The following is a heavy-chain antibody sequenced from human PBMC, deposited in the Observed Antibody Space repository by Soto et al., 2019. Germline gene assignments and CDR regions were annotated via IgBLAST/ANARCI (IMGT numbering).Heavy chain of an antibody. CDR1: GFTFDDYA. CDR2: ISWNSGSI. CDR3: AKGVVAATHDAFDI. V-gene: IGHV3-9*01. Sequence: GGSLRLSCAASGFTFDDYAMHWVRQAPGKGLEWVSGISWNSGSIGYADSVKGRFTISRDNAKNSLYLQMNSLRAEDTALYYCAKGVVAATHDAFDIWGQGTMVTVSS. J-gene: IGHJ3*02. D-gene: IGHD2-15*01.